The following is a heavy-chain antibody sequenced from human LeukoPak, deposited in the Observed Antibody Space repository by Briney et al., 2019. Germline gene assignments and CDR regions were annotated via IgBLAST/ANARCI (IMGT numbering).Heavy chain of an antibody. CDR3: ARGRFYRGGNGVVGY. Sequence: ASVKVSCKATGYTFTSYDINWVRQATGQGLEWMGWMNPNSGNTGYAQKFQGRVTMTRNTSISTAYMELSSLRSEDTAVYYCARGRFYRGGNGVVGYWGQGTLVTVSS. J-gene: IGHJ4*02. CDR2: MNPNSGNT. V-gene: IGHV1-8*01. CDR1: GYTFTSYD. D-gene: IGHD4-23*01.